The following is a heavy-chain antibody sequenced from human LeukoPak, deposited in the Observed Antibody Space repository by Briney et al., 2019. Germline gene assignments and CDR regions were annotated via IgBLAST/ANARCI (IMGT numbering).Heavy chain of an antibody. CDR2: IKRETDGGTT. CDR1: GSTFSSAW. CDR3: TTETAVDY. D-gene: IGHD1-1*01. Sequence: GGSLRLSCAASGSTFSSAWMNWVRQAPGKGLEWVGRIKRETDGGTTDYAAPVKGRFTISRDDSKNTLFLQMNSLKTEDTAVYYCTTETAVDYWGQGTLVIVSS. V-gene: IGHV3-15*01. J-gene: IGHJ4*02.